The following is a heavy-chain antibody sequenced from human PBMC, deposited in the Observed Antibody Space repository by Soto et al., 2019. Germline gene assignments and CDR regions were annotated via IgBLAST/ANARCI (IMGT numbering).Heavy chain of an antibody. J-gene: IGHJ6*02. CDR3: ARGEDAFFYYGLDV. V-gene: IGHV4-59*01. Sequence: KASETLSLTCTVSGGSITSSYWSWIRRPPGKGLEWIAYIYDTGISGYTPSTSYNPSLKSRVTMSVDTSKSQFSLKLTSVTTADTAVYYCARGEDAFFYYGLDVWGQGITVTVSS. CDR2: IYDTGISGYTPST. CDR1: GGSITSSY.